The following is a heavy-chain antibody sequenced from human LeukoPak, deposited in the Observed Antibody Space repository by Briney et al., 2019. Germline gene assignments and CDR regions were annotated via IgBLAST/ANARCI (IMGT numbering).Heavy chain of an antibody. CDR2: INPNSGGT. V-gene: IGHV1-2*02. Sequence: ASVKVSCKASGYTFTGYYMHWVRQAPGQGLEWMGWINPNSGGTNYAQKFQGRVTMTRDTSISTAYMELSRLRSDDTAVYYCAGVPYGDYAGDYWGQGTLVTVSS. J-gene: IGHJ4*02. CDR1: GYTFTGYY. D-gene: IGHD4-17*01. CDR3: AGVPYGDYAGDY.